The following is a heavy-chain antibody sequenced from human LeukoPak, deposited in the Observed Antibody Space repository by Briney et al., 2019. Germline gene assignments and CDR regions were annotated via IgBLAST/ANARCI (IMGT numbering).Heavy chain of an antibody. CDR3: ARVSHYYGSEIEY. D-gene: IGHD3-10*01. J-gene: IGHJ4*02. V-gene: IGHV3-53*01. Sequence: GGSLRLSCAASGFTVSSNYMSWVRQAPGKGLEWVSVIYSGGSTYYADSVKGRFTISRDNSKNTLYLQMNSLRAEDTAVYYCARVSHYYGSEIEYWGQGTLVTVSS. CDR1: GFTVSSNY. CDR2: IYSGGST.